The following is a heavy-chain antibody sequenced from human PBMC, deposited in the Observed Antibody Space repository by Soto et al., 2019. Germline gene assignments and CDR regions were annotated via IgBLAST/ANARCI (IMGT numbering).Heavy chain of an antibody. J-gene: IGHJ3*02. CDR1: GYTFTSYG. Sequence: ASVKVSCKASGYTFTSYGISWVRQAPGQGLEWMGWISAYNGSTNYAQKLQGRVTMTTDTSTSTAYMELRSLRSDDTAVYYCARGGYYYDSRGWAFDIWGQGTMVTVSS. V-gene: IGHV1-18*01. CDR3: ARGGYYYDSRGWAFDI. D-gene: IGHD3-22*01. CDR2: ISAYNGST.